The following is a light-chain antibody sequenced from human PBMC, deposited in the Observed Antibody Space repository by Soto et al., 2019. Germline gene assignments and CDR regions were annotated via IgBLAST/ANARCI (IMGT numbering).Light chain of an antibody. CDR2: AAS. CDR1: QGITSY. Sequence: DLQLTQSPSFLSASVGDRVTVTCRASQGITSYLAWYQQKPGQAPKLLIYAASTLQSGVPSRFSGGGSGTDFTLTISSLQPEDFATYYCQQVDSYPYTFGQGTTLEIK. V-gene: IGKV1-9*01. J-gene: IGKJ2*01. CDR3: QQVDSYPYT.